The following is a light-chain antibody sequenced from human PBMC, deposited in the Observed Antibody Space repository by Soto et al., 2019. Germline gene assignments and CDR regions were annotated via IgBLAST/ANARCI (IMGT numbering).Light chain of an antibody. CDR2: GAF. V-gene: IGKV3-20*01. J-gene: IGKJ1*01. Sequence: VVLTQPPDTLTLSPGERATLSCRASQSVSSSYLAWYQQKPGQPPRLLIYGAFSRAAGVPDRFSGSGSGPDFTLTISRLEPADFAVYYCQQYDSSPRTFGQQPKVDIK. CDR3: QQYDSSPRT. CDR1: QSVSSSY.